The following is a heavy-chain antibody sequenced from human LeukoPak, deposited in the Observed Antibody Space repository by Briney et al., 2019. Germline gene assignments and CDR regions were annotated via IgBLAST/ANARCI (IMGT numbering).Heavy chain of an antibody. CDR1: GGSISSYY. CDR3: ARRSGGYYSSLDY. J-gene: IGHJ4*02. CDR2: IYYSGST. Sequence: PSETLSLTCTVSGGSISSYYWSWIRQPPGKGLEWIGYIYYSGSTNYNPSLKSRVTISVDTSKNQFSLKLSSVTAADTALYYCARRSGGYYSSLDYWGQGTLVTVSS. D-gene: IGHD3-22*01. V-gene: IGHV4-59*08.